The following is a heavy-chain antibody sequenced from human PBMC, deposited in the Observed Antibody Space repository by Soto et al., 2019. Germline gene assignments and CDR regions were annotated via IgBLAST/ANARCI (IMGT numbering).Heavy chain of an antibody. D-gene: IGHD3-3*01. V-gene: IGHV4-34*01. Sequence: PETLSPTCSVYGRSLSDYYWGWIRQPPGKGLEWIGEINHSGSTNYNPSLKSRVTISVHTSKNQFSLKLSSVTAADTAVYYCARARKGSGSDYYYHYGMDVWGKGTTVTVSS. CDR1: GRSLSDYY. CDR2: INHSGST. J-gene: IGHJ6*04. CDR3: ARARKGSGSDYYYHYGMDV.